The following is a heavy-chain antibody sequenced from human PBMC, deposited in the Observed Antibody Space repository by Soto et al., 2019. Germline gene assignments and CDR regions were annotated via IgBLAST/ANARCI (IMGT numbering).Heavy chain of an antibody. J-gene: IGHJ4*02. CDR3: AKGRSSSSSGWYFFDY. Sequence: PVGSLRLSCAAAGFTFSSYPMSWVRQAPGKGLERVSTVIAGGTSTFCADSVKGRFTISRDNSLNTLYLQMNSLRAEDTAVYYCAKGRSSSSSGWYFFDYWGQGTLVTVSS. V-gene: IGHV3-23*01. D-gene: IGHD6-19*01. CDR1: GFTFSSYP. CDR2: VIAGGTST.